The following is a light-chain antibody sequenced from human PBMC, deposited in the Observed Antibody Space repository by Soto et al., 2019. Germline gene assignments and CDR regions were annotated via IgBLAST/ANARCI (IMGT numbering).Light chain of an antibody. CDR1: QSVSSN. Sequence: EIVMTQSPATLSVSPGERATLSCRASQSVSSNLAWYQQKPGQAPRLLIYGASTGATGIPARFSGSGSGTEFTLTISSLQSEDFAVYYCQQYNNWPITFGQGTRLEI. CDR3: QQYNNWPIT. J-gene: IGKJ5*01. V-gene: IGKV3-15*01. CDR2: GAS.